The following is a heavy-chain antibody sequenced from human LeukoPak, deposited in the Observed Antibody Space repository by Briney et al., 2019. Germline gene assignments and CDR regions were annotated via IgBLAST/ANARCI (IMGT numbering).Heavy chain of an antibody. V-gene: IGHV3-48*02. D-gene: IGHD5-18*01. Sequence: PGGSLRLSCAASGFTFSSYTMNWVRQAPGKGLQWVSTVSASGNIHYSESVKGRFTISRDNARNSLYLQMNSLRDEDTAVYYCVRDALHTAHFDYWGQGTLVTASS. CDR3: VRDALHTAHFDY. CDR2: VSASGNI. J-gene: IGHJ4*02. CDR1: GFTFSSYT.